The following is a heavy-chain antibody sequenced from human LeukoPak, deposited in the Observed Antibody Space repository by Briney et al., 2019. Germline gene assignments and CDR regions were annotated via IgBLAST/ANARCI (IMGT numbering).Heavy chain of an antibody. D-gene: IGHD3-9*01. V-gene: IGHV1-69*04. CDR3: ARGMHDILTGSPGYYGMDV. CDR2: IIPILGIA. CDR1: GGTFSSYA. Sequence: SVKVSCKASGGTFSSYAISWVRQAPGQGLEWMGRIIPILGIANYAQKFQGRVTITAAKSTSTAYMELSSLRSEDTAVYYCARGMHDILTGSPGYYGMDVWGQGTTVTVSS. J-gene: IGHJ6*02.